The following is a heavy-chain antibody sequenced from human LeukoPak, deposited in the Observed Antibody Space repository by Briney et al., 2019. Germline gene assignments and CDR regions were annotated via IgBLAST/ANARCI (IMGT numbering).Heavy chain of an antibody. CDR2: IYSSGST. D-gene: IGHD3-22*01. CDR1: VGSISSYY. CDR3: ARDLLHRGYAFDI. Sequence: SETLSLTCTVSVGSISSYYWSWIRQPPGKGLEWIGRIYSSGSTNYNPSLKSRVTISVDTSKNQFSLKLSSVAAADTAVYFCARDLLHRGYAFDIWGRGTMVTVSS. V-gene: IGHV4-4*08. J-gene: IGHJ3*02.